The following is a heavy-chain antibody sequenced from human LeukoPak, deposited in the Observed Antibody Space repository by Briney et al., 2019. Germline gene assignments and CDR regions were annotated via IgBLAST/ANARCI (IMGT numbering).Heavy chain of an antibody. J-gene: IGHJ4*02. CDR2: IKRTSDGGTA. V-gene: IGHV3-15*01. CDR3: TTDCYNF. CDR1: GYTFNSYD. D-gene: IGHD3-3*01. Sequence: GGSLRLSCAASGYTFNSYDMHRVRDAPGKGREWVGRIKRTSDGGTADYAGPVEGRFTISRDDSKNTLYLQMNSLKADDTAVYYCTTDCYNFWGQGTLVTVSS.